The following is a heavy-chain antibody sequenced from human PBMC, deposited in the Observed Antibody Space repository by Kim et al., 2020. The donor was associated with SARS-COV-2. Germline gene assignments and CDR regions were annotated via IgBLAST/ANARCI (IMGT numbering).Heavy chain of an antibody. J-gene: IGHJ6*02. CDR3: AKDTSGIAVAGGYYYYGMAV. Sequence: GGSLRLSCAASGFTFSSYAMSWVRQAPGKGLEWVSAISGSGGSTYYADSVKGRFTISRDNSKNTLYLQMNSLRAEDTAVYYCAKDTSGIAVAGGYYYYGMAVWGQGTTVTVSS. CDR2: ISGSGGST. CDR1: GFTFSSYA. D-gene: IGHD6-19*01. V-gene: IGHV3-23*01.